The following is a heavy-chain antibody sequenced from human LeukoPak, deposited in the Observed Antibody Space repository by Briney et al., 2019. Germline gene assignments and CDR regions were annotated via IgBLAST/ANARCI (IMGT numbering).Heavy chain of an antibody. J-gene: IGHJ4*02. Sequence: GGSLRLSCAASGFTFSTYSMHWVRQTPGKGLVWVSRINSDGSITNYADSVKGQFTISRDNVINTLYLQMNSLRAEDTAVYYCARPGGSGWYSWGQGTLVTVSS. CDR2: INSDGSIT. CDR1: GFTFSTYS. V-gene: IGHV3-74*01. D-gene: IGHD6-19*01. CDR3: ARPGGSGWYS.